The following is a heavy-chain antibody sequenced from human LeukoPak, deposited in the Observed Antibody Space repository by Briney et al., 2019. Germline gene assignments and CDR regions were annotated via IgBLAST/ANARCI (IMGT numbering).Heavy chain of an antibody. CDR2: ISAYNGNT. CDR1: GYTFTSYG. J-gene: IGHJ4*02. V-gene: IGHV1-18*01. CDR3: ARAPHYYDSSGYLD. D-gene: IGHD3-22*01. Sequence: ASVKVSRKASGYTFTSYGISWVRQAPGQGLEWMGWISAYNGNTNYAQKLQGRVTMTTDTSTSTAYMELRSLRSDDTAVYYCARAPHYYDSSGYLDWGQGTLVTVSS.